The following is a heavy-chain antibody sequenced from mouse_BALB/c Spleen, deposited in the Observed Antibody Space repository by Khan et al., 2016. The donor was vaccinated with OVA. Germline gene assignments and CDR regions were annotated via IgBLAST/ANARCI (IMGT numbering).Heavy chain of an antibody. Sequence: QVQLQESGAELAKPGASVKMSCKASGYTFTNYWILWVKLRPGQGLEWIGFINPSTGYTDYNQNFKDKATLTADKSSSTVYMQLSSLTSEDSAVLYCAKRSLEWDFAYWGQGTTLTVSS. V-gene: IGHV1-7*01. D-gene: IGHD1-3*01. CDR2: INPSTGYT. J-gene: IGHJ2*01. CDR1: GYTFTNYW. CDR3: AKRSLEWDFAY.